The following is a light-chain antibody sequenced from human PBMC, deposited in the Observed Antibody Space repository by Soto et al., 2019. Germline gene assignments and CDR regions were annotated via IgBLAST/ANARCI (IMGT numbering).Light chain of an antibody. CDR3: QHYNSWPPIT. J-gene: IGKJ5*01. CDR1: QSVRRSH. V-gene: IGKV3-15*01. Sequence: EIVLTQSPGTLSLSLGVGASLSCGANQSVRRSHRAWDQPRPGPAPRLVIYGASTRATGIPARFSGCGSGTEFTLTIRGLPSEHFAVYYCQHYNSWPPITFGRGTRLEIK. CDR2: GAS.